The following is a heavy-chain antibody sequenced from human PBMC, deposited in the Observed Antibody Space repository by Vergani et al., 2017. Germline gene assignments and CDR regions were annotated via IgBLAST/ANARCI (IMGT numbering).Heavy chain of an antibody. J-gene: IGHJ6*03. CDR1: GFTFNQYG. Sequence: QVQLVESGGGVVQPGRSLRLSCAASGFTFNQYGMHWVRQAPGKGLEWVAVTWYDGNNKQYADSVKGRFTISRDNSKSTMYLQMNSLRDEDTGVYYCARSGYCTDGVCYMTYYYYMDVWGKGTAVTVSS. V-gene: IGHV3-33*01. D-gene: IGHD2-8*01. CDR2: TWYDGNNK. CDR3: ARSGYCTDGVCYMTYYYYMDV.